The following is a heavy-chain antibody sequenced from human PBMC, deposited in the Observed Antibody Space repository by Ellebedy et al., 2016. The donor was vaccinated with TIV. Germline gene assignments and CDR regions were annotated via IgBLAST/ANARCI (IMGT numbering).Heavy chain of an antibody. Sequence: ASVKVSCXASGYTFTSHGISWVRQAPGQGLEWMGWISTYNGNAHYAQKLQGRVTMTRDTSSSTAHMELRSLTSDDTAVYYCARAEGYCSSISCYFGYWYFDYWGQGALVTVSS. V-gene: IGHV1-18*01. CDR2: ISTYNGNA. CDR1: GYTFTSHG. D-gene: IGHD2-2*01. CDR3: ARAEGYCSSISCYFGYWYFDY. J-gene: IGHJ4*02.